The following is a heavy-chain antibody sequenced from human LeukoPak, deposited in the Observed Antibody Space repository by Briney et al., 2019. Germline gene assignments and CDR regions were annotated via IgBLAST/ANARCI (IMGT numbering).Heavy chain of an antibody. V-gene: IGHV1-18*01. CDR3: ASPIAVAGPDYYYYMDV. J-gene: IGHJ6*03. D-gene: IGHD6-19*01. Sequence: ASVKVSCKASGYTFTSYGISWVRQAPGQGLEWMGWISAYNGNTNYAQKLQGRVTMTTDTSTSTAYMELSSLRSEDTAVYYCASPIAVAGPDYYYYMDVWGKGTTVTVSS. CDR2: ISAYNGNT. CDR1: GYTFTSYG.